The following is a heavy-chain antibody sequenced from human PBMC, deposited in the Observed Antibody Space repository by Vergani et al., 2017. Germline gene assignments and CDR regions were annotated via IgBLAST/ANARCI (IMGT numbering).Heavy chain of an antibody. D-gene: IGHD3-22*01. J-gene: IGHJ4*02. CDR1: GYTFTSYG. CDR2: ISAYNGNT. V-gene: IGHV1-18*01. Sequence: QVQLVQSGAEVKKPGASVKVSCKASGYTFTSYGISWVRQAPGQGVDWRGWISAYNGNTNYAQKLQGRVTMTTDTSTSTAYMELRSLRSDDTAVYYCARVYDSSGNQAGAVGYWGQGTLVTVSS. CDR3: ARVYDSSGNQAGAVGY.